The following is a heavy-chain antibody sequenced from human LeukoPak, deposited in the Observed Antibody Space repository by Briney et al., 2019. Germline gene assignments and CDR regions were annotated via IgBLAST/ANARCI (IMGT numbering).Heavy chain of an antibody. J-gene: IGHJ5*02. D-gene: IGHD1-26*01. V-gene: IGHV5-51*01. CDR3: ARRSIVGATSWFDP. CDR2: IYPGDSDT. CDR1: GYSFTSYW. Sequence: GEALKISCKGSGYSFTSYWLGWVRQMPGKGLEWMGFIYPGDSDTRYSPSFQGQVTISADKSISTAYLQWSSLKASDTAMYYCARRSIVGATSWFDPWGQGTLVTVSS.